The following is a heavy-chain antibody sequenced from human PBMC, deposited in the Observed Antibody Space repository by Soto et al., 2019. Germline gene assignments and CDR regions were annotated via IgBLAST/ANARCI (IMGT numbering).Heavy chain of an antibody. Sequence: QVQLVQSGAEVKKPGSSVKVSCKASGGTSSSESISWLRQAPGQGLEWMGRINPMFGIAKYPQKFQGRVTITADRSSHTAYMELSSLTSDDTAVYFRARGTPVPTYFFDSWGQGSLLTVSS. J-gene: IGHJ4*02. CDR3: ARGTPVPTYFFDS. V-gene: IGHV1-69*02. D-gene: IGHD4-17*01. CDR2: INPMFGIA. CDR1: GGTSSSES.